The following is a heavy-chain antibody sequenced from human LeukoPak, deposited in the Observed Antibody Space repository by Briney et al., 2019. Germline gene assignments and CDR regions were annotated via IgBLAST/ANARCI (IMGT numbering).Heavy chain of an antibody. CDR2: ISAYNGNT. D-gene: IGHD2-2*01. V-gene: IGHV1-18*01. CDR3: ARPIRDCSSISCGMDV. J-gene: IGHJ6*02. Sequence: ASVKVSCKASGYTFTSYGISWVRQAPGQGLEWMGWISAYNGNTNYAQKLQGRVTMTTDTSTSTAYMGLRSLRSDDTAVYYCARPIRDCSSISCGMDVWGQGTTVTVSS. CDR1: GYTFTSYG.